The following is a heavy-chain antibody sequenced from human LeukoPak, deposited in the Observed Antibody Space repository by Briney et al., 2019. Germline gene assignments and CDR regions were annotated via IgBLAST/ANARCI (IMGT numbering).Heavy chain of an antibody. V-gene: IGHV4-31*03. CDR3: ARGFNTAMVTR. CDR2: IYYSGST. CDR1: GGSISSGGYY. Sequence: SETLSLTCTVSGGSISSGGYYWSWIRQHPGKGLEWIGYIYYSGSTYYNPSLKSRVTISVDTSKNQFSLKLSSVTAADTAVYYCARGFNTAMVTRWGQGTLVTVSS. J-gene: IGHJ4*02. D-gene: IGHD5-18*01.